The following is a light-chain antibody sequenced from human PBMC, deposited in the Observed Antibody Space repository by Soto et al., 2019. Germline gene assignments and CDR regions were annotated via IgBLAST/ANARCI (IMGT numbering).Light chain of an antibody. CDR1: QSLTNNY. CDR2: AAS. J-gene: IGKJ5*01. V-gene: IGKV3D-20*02. CDR3: QQRSNWPPIT. Sequence: EIVLTQSPGTLSLSPGERATLSCRASQSLTNNYFAWYQQKPGRAPRLLIYAASRRATGIPDRFSGSGSGTDFTLTISRLEPEDFAVYYCQQRSNWPPITFGQGTRLEIK.